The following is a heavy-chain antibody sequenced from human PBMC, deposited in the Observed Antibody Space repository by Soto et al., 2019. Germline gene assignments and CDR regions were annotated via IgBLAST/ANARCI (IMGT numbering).Heavy chain of an antibody. J-gene: IGHJ6*03. CDR1: GASFTSTA. D-gene: IGHD5-18*01. CDR2: IVVGSGNT. CDR3: AAGHAMFNYYYYYMDV. Sequence: GVSVEVCCKSSGASFTSTAMQWARHAHGQRLEWIGWIVVGSGNTNYAQKFQERVTITRDMSTSTAYMELSSLRSEDTAVYYCAAGHAMFNYYYYYMDVWGKGTTVTVSS. V-gene: IGHV1-58*02.